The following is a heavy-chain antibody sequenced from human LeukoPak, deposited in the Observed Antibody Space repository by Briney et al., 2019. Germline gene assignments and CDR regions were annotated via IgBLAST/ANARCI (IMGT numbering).Heavy chain of an antibody. CDR3: ARIVEMATTVDY. V-gene: IGHV4-4*07. J-gene: IGHJ4*02. Sequence: SETLSLTCTVSGGSISRYYWSWIRQPAGKALEWIGHVYVSGSTNYNPSLKSRVTMSVDTSKNQFSLKLSSVTAADTAVYYCARIVEMATTVDYWGQGTLVTVSS. CDR2: VYVSGST. CDR1: GGSISRYY. D-gene: IGHD5-24*01.